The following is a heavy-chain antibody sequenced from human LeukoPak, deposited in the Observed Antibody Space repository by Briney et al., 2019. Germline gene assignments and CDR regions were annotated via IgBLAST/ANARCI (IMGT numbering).Heavy chain of an antibody. Sequence: GGSLRLSCAASGFIFNTYWMSWVRQAPGKGLDWVANIKQDGSEKYYVDSVKGRFTISRDNAKNSLYLLMNSLRAEDTAVYYCARGKATIRYWGQGTLVTVSS. CDR2: IKQDGSEK. V-gene: IGHV3-7*01. CDR1: GFIFNTYW. D-gene: IGHD5-12*01. CDR3: ARGKATIRY. J-gene: IGHJ4*02.